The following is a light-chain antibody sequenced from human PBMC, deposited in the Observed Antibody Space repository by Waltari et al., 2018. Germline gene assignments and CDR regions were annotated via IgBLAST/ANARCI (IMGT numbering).Light chain of an antibody. Sequence: SYVLTQPPSVSVAPGKTAMITCGGDNIGSKSVHGYQQKPGQAPIVVISYDSDRPSGIPERLSGSNSGNMATLTISRVEAGDEADYYCQVWDSASDHRGVFGGGTKLTVL. CDR3: QVWDSASDHRGV. J-gene: IGLJ3*02. V-gene: IGLV3-21*04. CDR1: NIGSKS. CDR2: YDS.